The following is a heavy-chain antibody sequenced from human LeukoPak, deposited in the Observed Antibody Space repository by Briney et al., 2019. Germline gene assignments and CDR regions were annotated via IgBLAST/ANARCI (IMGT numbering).Heavy chain of an antibody. CDR3: ARDPTRQYYFDY. Sequence: PSETLSLTCTVSGGSIGTYYWSWIRQPAGKGLEWIGRIYTSGTTNYNPSLKSRVTMSVDTSKNQFSLKLSSVTAADTAVYYCARDPTRQYYFDYWGQGTLVTVSS. CDR2: IYTSGTT. J-gene: IGHJ4*02. V-gene: IGHV4-4*07. CDR1: GGSIGTYY. D-gene: IGHD2-15*01.